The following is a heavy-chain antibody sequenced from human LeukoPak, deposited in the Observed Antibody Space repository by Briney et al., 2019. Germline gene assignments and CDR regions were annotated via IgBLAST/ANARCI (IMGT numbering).Heavy chain of an antibody. J-gene: IGHJ4*02. V-gene: IGHV3-23*01. Sequence: PGGSLRLSCATSGFTFSSYAMSWVRQAPGKGLEWVSVISGSGGSTSYAESVKGRFTISRDNSKSTLFLQMNSLRAEDTAVYYCARVVDHDYGDYYLDYWGQGTLVTVSS. CDR3: ARVVDHDYGDYYLDY. CDR2: ISGSGGST. D-gene: IGHD4-17*01. CDR1: GFTFSSYA.